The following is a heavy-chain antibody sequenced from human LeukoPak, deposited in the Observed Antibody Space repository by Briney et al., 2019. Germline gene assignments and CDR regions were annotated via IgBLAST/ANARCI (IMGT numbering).Heavy chain of an antibody. V-gene: IGHV3-23*01. J-gene: IGHJ3*02. CDR1: GFTFTNYA. Sequence: PGGSLRLSCAAPGFTFTNYAVSWVRQAPGKGLEWVSAGGSHGDTYYTDSVKGRFTISKDNSENTLSLQMNNLRVEDTAIYYCASRSWSGAGYYAFDIWGHGTMVTVSS. CDR3: ASRSWSGAGYYAFDI. D-gene: IGHD2-21*01. CDR2: GGSHGDT.